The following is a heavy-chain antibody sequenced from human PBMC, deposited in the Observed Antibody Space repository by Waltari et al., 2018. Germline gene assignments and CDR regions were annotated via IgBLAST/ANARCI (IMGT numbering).Heavy chain of an antibody. V-gene: IGHV1-69*05. CDR2: IIPIFGTA. CDR3: ARVGSGYGDYGGGYYFDY. D-gene: IGHD4-17*01. J-gene: IGHJ4*02. CDR1: GGTFSSYA. Sequence: QVQLVQSGAEVKKPGSSVKVSCKASGGTFSSYAISWVRQAPGQGLEWMGGIIPIFGTANYAQKFQGRVTITTDESTSTAYMELSSLRSEDTAVYYCARVGSGYGDYGGGYYFDYWGQGTLVTVSS.